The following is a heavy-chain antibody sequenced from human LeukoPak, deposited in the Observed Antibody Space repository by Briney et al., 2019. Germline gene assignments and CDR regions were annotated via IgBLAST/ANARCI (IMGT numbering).Heavy chain of an antibody. CDR3: ARESIAVAGAPFDY. J-gene: IGHJ4*02. Sequence: GGSLRLSYAAAGFTFSIYEINWVRQAPGKGLGWVSYISSGSTIYDSDSVKGRFTISRDNAKNSLYLQMNSLRAEDTAVYYCARESIAVAGAPFDYWGQGTLVTVSS. D-gene: IGHD6-19*01. V-gene: IGHV3-48*03. CDR2: ISSGSTI. CDR1: GFTFSIYE.